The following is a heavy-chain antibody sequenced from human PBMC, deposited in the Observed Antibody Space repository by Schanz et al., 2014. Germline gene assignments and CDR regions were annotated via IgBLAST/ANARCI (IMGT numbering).Heavy chain of an antibody. CDR1: GGSVSSGGDY. Sequence: QVQLQESGPGLVKPSQTLSLTCTVSGGSVSSGGDYWSWIRQHPGKGLEWIGFISYSGSTYYNPSLKSRVTISVDTSKNQFSLNLSSATAADTAVYYCAKGMGYCSGGTCYDYYYYGLDVWGQGTTVTVSS. CDR3: AKGMGYCSGGTCYDYYYYGLDV. D-gene: IGHD2-15*01. J-gene: IGHJ6*02. V-gene: IGHV4-31*03. CDR2: ISYSGST.